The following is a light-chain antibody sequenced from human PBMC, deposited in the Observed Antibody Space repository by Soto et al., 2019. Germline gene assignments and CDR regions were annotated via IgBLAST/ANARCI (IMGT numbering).Light chain of an antibody. Sequence: QSALTQPASGSGSPGQSITISCTGNSSDVGGYNYVSWYQQHPGKAPKLMIYDVSNRPSGVSNRFSGSKSGNTASLTISGLQAEDEADYYCSSYTSSSTRVFGTGTKVTVL. CDR2: DVS. J-gene: IGLJ1*01. V-gene: IGLV2-14*01. CDR3: SSYTSSSTRV. CDR1: SSDVGGYNY.